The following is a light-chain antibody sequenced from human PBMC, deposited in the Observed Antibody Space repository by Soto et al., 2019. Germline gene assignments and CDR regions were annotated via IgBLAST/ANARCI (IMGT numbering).Light chain of an antibody. CDR2: GAS. CDR1: QSVSSSY. J-gene: IGKJ3*01. Sequence: EIVLTQSPGTLSLSPGERATLSCRASQSVSSSYLAWYQQKPGQAPRLLMYGASSRATGIPDRFSGSGSATDFTLTISRLEPEDFAVYYCQQYGSSPRFTFGPGTKVDIK. V-gene: IGKV3-20*01. CDR3: QQYGSSPRFT.